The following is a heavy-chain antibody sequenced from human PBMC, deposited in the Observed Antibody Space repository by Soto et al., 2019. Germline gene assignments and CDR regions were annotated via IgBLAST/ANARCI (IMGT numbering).Heavy chain of an antibody. CDR2: ISYDGSNK. CDR1: GFTFSSYA. CDR3: ASGGIGAAGPGFDY. V-gene: IGHV3-30-3*01. Sequence: QVQLVESGGGVVQPGRSLRLSCAASGFTFSSYAMHWVRQAPGKGLEWVAVISYDGSNKYYADSVKGRFTISRDNSKNTLYLQMNSLRAEDTAVYYCASGGIGAAGPGFDYWGQGTLVTVSS. J-gene: IGHJ4*02. D-gene: IGHD6-13*01.